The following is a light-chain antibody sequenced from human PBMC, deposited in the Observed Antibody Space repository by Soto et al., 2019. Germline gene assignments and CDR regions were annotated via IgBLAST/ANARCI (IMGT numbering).Light chain of an antibody. Sequence: DIQLTQSPSTLSASIGDRVVITCRASQTIDRWLAWYQQRPGLAPRLLIYDASTLESGVPSRFSGSGSGTDFTLTISSLQPEDFATYYCQQSYSTPQTFGQGTKVEIK. CDR2: DAS. V-gene: IGKV1-39*01. CDR1: QTIDRW. CDR3: QQSYSTPQT. J-gene: IGKJ1*01.